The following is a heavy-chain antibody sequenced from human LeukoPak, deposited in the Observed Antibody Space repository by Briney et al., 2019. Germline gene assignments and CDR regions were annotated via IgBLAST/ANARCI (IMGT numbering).Heavy chain of an antibody. CDR2: IYYSEST. J-gene: IGHJ4*02. V-gene: IGHV4-59*01. D-gene: IGHD3-3*01. Sequence: SETLSLTCTVSGGSISSYYWSWIRQPPGKGLEWIGYIYYSESTNYNPSLKSRVTISVDTSKNQFSLKLSSVTAADTAVYYCARGEYYDFWSGYYPFFDYWGQGTLVTVSS. CDR3: ARGEYYDFWSGYYPFFDY. CDR1: GGSISSYY.